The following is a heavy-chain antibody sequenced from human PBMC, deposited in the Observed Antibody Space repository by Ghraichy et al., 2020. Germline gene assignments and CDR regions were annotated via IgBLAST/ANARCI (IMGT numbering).Heavy chain of an antibody. J-gene: IGHJ6*02. CDR3: ASATVTTDV. CDR1: GGSFSGYY. Sequence: SQTLSLTCAVYGGSFSGYYWSWIRQPPGKGLEWIGEINHSGSTNYNPSLKSRVTISVDTSKNQFSLKLSSVTAADTAVYYCASATVTTDVWGQGTTVTVSS. D-gene: IGHD4-11*01. V-gene: IGHV4-34*01. CDR2: INHSGST.